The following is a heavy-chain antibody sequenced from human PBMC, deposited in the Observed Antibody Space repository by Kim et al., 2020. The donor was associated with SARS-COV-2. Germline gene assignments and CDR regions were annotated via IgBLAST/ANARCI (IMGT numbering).Heavy chain of an antibody. CDR1: GFTFSSYA. V-gene: IGHV3-23*01. CDR3: AKSPSPSITIFGVVILTYYFDY. D-gene: IGHD3-3*01. Sequence: GGSLRLSCAASGFTFSSYAMSWVRQAPGKGLEWVSAISGSGGSTYYADSVKGRFTISRDNSKNTLYLQMNSLRAEDTAVYYCAKSPSPSITIFGVVILTYYFDYWGQGTLVTVSS. J-gene: IGHJ4*02. CDR2: ISGSGGST.